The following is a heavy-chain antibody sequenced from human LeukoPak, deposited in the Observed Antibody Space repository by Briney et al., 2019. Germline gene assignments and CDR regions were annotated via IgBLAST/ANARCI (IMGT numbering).Heavy chain of an antibody. CDR1: GFTFDDYG. CDR2: INWNGGST. V-gene: IGHV3-20*04. J-gene: IGHJ4*02. Sequence: GGSLRLSCAASGFTFDDYGMSWVRQAPGKGLEWVSGINWNGGSTGYADPVKGRFTISRDNAKNSLYLQMNSLRAEDTALYYCARVSVYSSSWFRAYYFDYWGQGTLVTVSS. CDR3: ARVSVYSSSWFRAYYFDY. D-gene: IGHD6-13*01.